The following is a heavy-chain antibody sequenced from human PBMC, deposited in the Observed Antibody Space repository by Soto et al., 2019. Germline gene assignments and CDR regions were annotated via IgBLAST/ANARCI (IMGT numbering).Heavy chain of an antibody. J-gene: IGHJ1*01. CDR1: GGTFSSYA. CDR2: IIPIFGTA. D-gene: IGHD3-22*01. V-gene: IGHV1-69*12. Sequence: QVQLVQSGAEVKKPGSSVKVSCKASGGTFSSYAISWVRQAPGQGLEWMGGIIPIFGTANYAQKFQGRVTITADESTSTAYMELSSLRSEDTAVYYCARDRLTYYSDSSGYVFQHWGQGTLVTVSS. CDR3: ARDRLTYYSDSSGYVFQH.